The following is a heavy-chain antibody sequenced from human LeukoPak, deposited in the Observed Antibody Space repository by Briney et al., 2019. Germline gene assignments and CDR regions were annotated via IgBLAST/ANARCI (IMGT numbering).Heavy chain of an antibody. D-gene: IGHD6-19*01. V-gene: IGHV3-74*01. CDR2: IYDDGSRT. CDR3: ARGHSSGYYTDY. Sequence: GGSLRLSCAASGFTFSSHWMHWVRQAPGKGLVWVSRIYDDGSRTNYADSVRGRLTISRDNAKNTLYLQVNSLRAEDTAVYYCARGHSSGYYTDYWGQGTLVTVSS. J-gene: IGHJ4*02. CDR1: GFTFSSHW.